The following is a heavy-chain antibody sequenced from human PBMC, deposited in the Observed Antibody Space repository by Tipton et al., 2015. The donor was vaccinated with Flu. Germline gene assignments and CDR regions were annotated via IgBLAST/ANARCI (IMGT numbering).Heavy chain of an antibody. V-gene: IGHV3-21*01. CDR2: ISITGTYI. J-gene: IGHJ3*02. Sequence: SLRLSCAASAFTFSAYAMNCVRQAPGKGLEWVSSISITGTYIYYADSVKGRFTISRDNAKNSLYLQMYSLRVEDTAVYYCARDGRNSGNYEVDIWGQGTMVTVSS. D-gene: IGHD1-26*01. CDR3: ARDGRNSGNYEVDI. CDR1: AFTFSAYA.